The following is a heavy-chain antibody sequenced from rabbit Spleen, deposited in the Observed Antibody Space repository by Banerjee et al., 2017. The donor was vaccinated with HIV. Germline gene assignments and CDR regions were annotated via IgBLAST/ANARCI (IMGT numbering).Heavy chain of an antibody. J-gene: IGHJ4*01. CDR3: ARGLAGYGDTAYLDL. CDR2: INAVTGRA. D-gene: IGHD2-1*01. Sequence: QEQLLESGGGLVKPEGSLKLSCTASGFSFSDKAVMCWVRQAPGKGLEWIACINAVTGRAVYASWAKGRFTFSKTSSTTVTLQMTSLTAADTATYFCARGLAGYGDTAYLDLWGQGTLVTVS. CDR1: GFSFSDKAV. V-gene: IGHV1S45*01.